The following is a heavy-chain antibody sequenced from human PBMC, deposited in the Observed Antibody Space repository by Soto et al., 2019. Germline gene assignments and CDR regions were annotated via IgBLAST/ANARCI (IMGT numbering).Heavy chain of an antibody. J-gene: IGHJ6*02. CDR1: GGSFSCYY. Sequence: SETLSLTCAVYGGSFSCYYWSWIRQPPGKGLEWIGEINHSGSTNYNPSLKSRVTISVDTSKNQFSLKLSSVTAADTAVYYCARVQREIAARGGASYYYYYGMDVWGQGTTVTVSS. V-gene: IGHV4-34*01. D-gene: IGHD6-6*01. CDR3: ARVQREIAARGGASYYYYYGMDV. CDR2: INHSGST.